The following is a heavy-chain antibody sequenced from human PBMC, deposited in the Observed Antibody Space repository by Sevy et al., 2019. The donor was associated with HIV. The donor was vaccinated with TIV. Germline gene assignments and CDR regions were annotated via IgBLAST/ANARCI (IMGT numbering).Heavy chain of an antibody. V-gene: IGHV3-64D*06. Sequence: GGSLRLSCSASGFTFSSYSMHWVRQAPGKGLEYVSAISYDESTFYADSVKGRCTISRDNSKDTLYLQMNSLKTEDTAVYYGVRNGRHLYDYWGQGALVTVSS. CDR3: VRNGRHLYDY. CDR2: ISYDEST. J-gene: IGHJ4*02. CDR1: GFTFSSYS. D-gene: IGHD2-15*01.